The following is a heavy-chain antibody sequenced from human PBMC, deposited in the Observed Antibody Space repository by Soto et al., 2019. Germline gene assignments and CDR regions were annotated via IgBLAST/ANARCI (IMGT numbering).Heavy chain of an antibody. J-gene: IGHJ6*02. Sequence: PSETLSLTCAAYGGSFSGYYWSWIRQPPGKGLEWIGEINHSGSTNYNPSLKSRVTISVDTSKNQFSLKLSSVTAADTAVYYCARGGRGGYDFWSGYYTGSGRVYYYGMDVWGQGTTVTVSS. CDR3: ARGGRGGYDFWSGYYTGSGRVYYYGMDV. CDR2: INHSGST. V-gene: IGHV4-34*01. CDR1: GGSFSGYY. D-gene: IGHD3-3*01.